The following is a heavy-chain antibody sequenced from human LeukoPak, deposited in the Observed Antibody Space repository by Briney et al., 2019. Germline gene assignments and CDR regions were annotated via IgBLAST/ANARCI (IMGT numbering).Heavy chain of an antibody. D-gene: IGHD2-15*01. CDR3: AREDGYCSGGNCYSYFDS. V-gene: IGHV3-7*01. CDR2: IKQDGSEK. CDR1: GFTFGNFW. J-gene: IGHJ4*02. Sequence: PGGSLRLSCVASGFTFGNFWMSWVRQAPGKGPEWVANIKQDGSEKNYVDSVKGRFTISRDNTRNSLFLQMYSLRAEDTAVYFCAREDGYCSGGNCYSYFDSWGQGTLVTVSS.